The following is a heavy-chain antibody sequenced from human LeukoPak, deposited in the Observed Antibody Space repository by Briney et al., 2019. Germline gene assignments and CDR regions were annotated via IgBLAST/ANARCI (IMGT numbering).Heavy chain of an antibody. J-gene: IGHJ4*01. CDR2: INSDSGRT. CDR3: ARGRNGFFDY. CDR1: GFTFSTYW. Sequence: GGSLRHSCAASGFTFSTYWMHWVRQAPGKGLVWVSQINSDSGRTRYADSVKGRLTISRDNAKNTVYLQINSLRAEDTAMYYCARGRNGFFDYWGHGTLVTVSS. V-gene: IGHV3-74*01. D-gene: IGHD5-24*01.